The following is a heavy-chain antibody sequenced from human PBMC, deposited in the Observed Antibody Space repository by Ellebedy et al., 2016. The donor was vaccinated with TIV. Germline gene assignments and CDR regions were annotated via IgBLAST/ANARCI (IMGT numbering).Heavy chain of an antibody. CDR1: GGSFSGYY. V-gene: IGHV4-34*01. Sequence: SETLSLXCAVYGGSFSGYYWSWFRQPPGKGLEWIGEINHSGSTNYNPSLKSRVTISVDRSKNQFSLKLSSVTAADTAVYYCARTTVTTWEFDYWGQGTLVTVSS. CDR2: INHSGST. CDR3: ARTTVTTWEFDY. J-gene: IGHJ4*02. D-gene: IGHD4-17*01.